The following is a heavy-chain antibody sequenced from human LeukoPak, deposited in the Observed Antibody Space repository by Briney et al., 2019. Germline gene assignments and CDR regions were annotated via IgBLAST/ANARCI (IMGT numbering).Heavy chain of an antibody. D-gene: IGHD2-2*01. CDR3: AKDAIGYCSSTSCPDLDY. V-gene: IGHV3-23*01. J-gene: IGHJ4*02. CDR1: GFTFNNYA. CDR2: ISGSSAGI. Sequence: GGSLRLSCAASGFTFNNYAMGWVRQAPGKGLEWVSVISGSSAGIKYADSVKGRFTISRDNSKNTLYLQMNSLRAEDTAVYYCAKDAIGYCSSTSCPDLDYWGQGTLVTVSS.